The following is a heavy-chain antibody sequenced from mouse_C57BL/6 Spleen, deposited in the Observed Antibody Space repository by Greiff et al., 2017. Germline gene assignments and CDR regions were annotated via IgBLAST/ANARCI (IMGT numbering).Heavy chain of an antibody. CDR3: ARGGIYYDYDDPPYAMDY. Sequence: VQLQQSGPELVKPGASVKISCKASGYSFTGYYMNWVKQSPEKSLEWIGEINPSTGGTTYNQKFKAKATLTVDKSSSTAYMQLKSLTSEDSAVYYCARGGIYYDYDDPPYAMDYWGQGTSVTVSS. V-gene: IGHV1-42*01. CDR1: GYSFTGYY. J-gene: IGHJ4*01. CDR2: INPSTGGT. D-gene: IGHD2-4*01.